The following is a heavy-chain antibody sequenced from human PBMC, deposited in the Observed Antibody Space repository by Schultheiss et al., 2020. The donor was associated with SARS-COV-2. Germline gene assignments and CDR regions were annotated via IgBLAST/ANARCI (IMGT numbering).Heavy chain of an antibody. J-gene: IGHJ4*02. V-gene: IGHV4-39*07. Sequence: SETLSLTCTVSGGSISSSSYYWGWIRQPPGKGLEWIGSIYTSGSTNYNPSLKSRVTISVDTSKNQFSLKLSSVTAADTAVYYCAKTVTTAYYLDYWGQGTLVTVSS. D-gene: IGHD4-17*01. CDR1: GGSISSSSYY. CDR3: AKTVTTAYYLDY. CDR2: IYTSGST.